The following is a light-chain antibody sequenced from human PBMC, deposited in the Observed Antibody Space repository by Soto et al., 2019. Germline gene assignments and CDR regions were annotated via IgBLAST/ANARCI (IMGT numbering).Light chain of an antibody. CDR1: QDIKNY. CDR3: QQSYSNPRT. J-gene: IGKJ1*01. V-gene: IGKV1-33*01. Sequence: DIQMTQSPSSLSASVGDRVTITCQASQDIKNYLNWYQQKSGKAPKLLIYDASTLEIGVPSRFSGSGSGTDFTFTITGLQPEDIATYYCQQSYSNPRTFGQGTKVDIK. CDR2: DAS.